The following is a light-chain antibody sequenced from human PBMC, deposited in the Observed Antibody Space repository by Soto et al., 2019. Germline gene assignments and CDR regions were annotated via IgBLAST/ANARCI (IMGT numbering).Light chain of an antibody. J-gene: IGKJ1*01. Sequence: QMTQSPSTLSASEGDRVTITCWASQSVGSWLAWHQQKPGRAPKVLVYKASNLQDGVPSRFSGSGSGTDFTLTSSSLQPADVAAYFCHQYSRYPWTFGQGTKVDIK. V-gene: IGKV1-5*03. CDR2: KAS. CDR3: HQYSRYPWT. CDR1: QSVGSW.